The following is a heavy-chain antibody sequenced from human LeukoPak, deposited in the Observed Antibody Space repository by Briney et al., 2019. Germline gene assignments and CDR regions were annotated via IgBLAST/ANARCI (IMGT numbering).Heavy chain of an antibody. J-gene: IGHJ5*02. V-gene: IGHV4-30-4*01. Sequence: SETLSLTCTVSGGSISSGDYYWSWIRQPPGKGLEWIGYIYYSESTYYNPSLKSRVTTSVDTSKNQFSLKLSSVTAADTAVYYCARVVVPAAHGWFDPWGQGTLVTVSS. CDR1: GGSISSGDYY. CDR2: IYYSEST. CDR3: ARVVVPAAHGWFDP. D-gene: IGHD2-2*01.